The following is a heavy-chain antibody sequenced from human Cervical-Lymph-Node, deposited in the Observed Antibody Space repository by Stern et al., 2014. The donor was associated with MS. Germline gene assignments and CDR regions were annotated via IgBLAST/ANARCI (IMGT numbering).Heavy chain of an antibody. Sequence: QVQLVQSGAEVKKPGASVKVSCKASGYRFSTFYLHWLRQAPGQGLHWIGRVDTSIGATNSSKTFLGRLTMTRESSVTRAYLELSGLRSDDTAVYYCARIYCSGDECYHSFDTWGQGTLVTVSS. CDR1: GYRFSTFY. J-gene: IGHJ4*02. CDR3: ARIYCSGDECYHSFDT. CDR2: VDTSIGAT. V-gene: IGHV1-2*06. D-gene: IGHD3-16*02.